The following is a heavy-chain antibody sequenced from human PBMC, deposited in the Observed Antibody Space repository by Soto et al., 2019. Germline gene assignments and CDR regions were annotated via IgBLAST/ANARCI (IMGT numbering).Heavy chain of an antibody. CDR3: AKTTHDFWIGYYRSYFYGLDV. CDR2: ISYDGNKK. D-gene: IGHD3-3*01. V-gene: IGHV3-30*18. CDR1: GFTFTNYG. J-gene: IGHJ6*02. Sequence: QVQLVASGGGVVQPGRSLRLSCAASGFTFTNYGFHWVRQAPGKGLEWVAIISYDGNKKYYGDSVKGRFTISRDNSKNTLYLQMESLRADDTAVYFCAKTTHDFWIGYYRSYFYGLDVWGQGTTVTVSS.